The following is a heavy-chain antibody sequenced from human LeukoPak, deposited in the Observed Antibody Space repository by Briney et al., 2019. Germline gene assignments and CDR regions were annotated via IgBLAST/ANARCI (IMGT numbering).Heavy chain of an antibody. J-gene: IGHJ4*02. Sequence: GGSLRLSCAASGFTFSSYAMSWVRQAPGKGLEWVSSVSGSVGSTNYADSVKGRFTISRDNSKNTLYLQMNSLRAEDTAVYYCAKMVDSYGTFAYWGQGTLVTVSS. CDR3: AKMVDSYGTFAY. D-gene: IGHD5-18*01. CDR2: VSGSVGST. V-gene: IGHV3-23*01. CDR1: GFTFSSYA.